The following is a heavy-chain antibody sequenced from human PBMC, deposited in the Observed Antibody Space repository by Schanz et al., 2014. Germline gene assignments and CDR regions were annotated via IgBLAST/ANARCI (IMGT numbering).Heavy chain of an antibody. D-gene: IGHD3-22*01. CDR1: GFTVSSNH. J-gene: IGHJ4*02. CDR2: ISGTTTYT. Sequence: VQLVESGGGLVQPGGSLRLSCAVSGFTVSSNHMSWIRQAPGKGLEWVSYISGTTTYTNYADSVKGRFTISRDNSKNTLYLQMNSLRAEDTAVYYCAKDPSHGDYDYYFDYWGQGTLVTVSS. CDR3: AKDPSHGDYDYYFDY. V-gene: IGHV3-11*05.